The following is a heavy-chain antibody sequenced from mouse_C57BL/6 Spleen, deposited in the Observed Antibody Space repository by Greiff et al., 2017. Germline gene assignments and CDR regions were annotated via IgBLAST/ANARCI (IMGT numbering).Heavy chain of an antibody. Sequence: QVQLQQPGTELVKPGASVKLSCKASGYTFTRYWMHWVKQRPGQGLEWIGNINTSNGGTNYNEKFKSKAKLTVDKSSSTAYMQLSSLTSEDSAVYYCASSITTVVSTDWYFDVWGTGTTVTVSS. CDR3: ASSITTVVSTDWYFDV. CDR1: GYTFTRYW. V-gene: IGHV1-53*01. D-gene: IGHD1-1*01. J-gene: IGHJ1*03. CDR2: INTSNGGT.